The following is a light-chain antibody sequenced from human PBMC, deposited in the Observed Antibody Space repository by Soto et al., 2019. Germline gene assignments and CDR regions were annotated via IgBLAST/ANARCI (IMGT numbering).Light chain of an antibody. CDR3: LLSYNGPYV. J-gene: IGLJ1*01. CDR1: TGAVTNGHY. Sequence: QPVLTQEPSLTVSPGGTVTLTCSSSTGAVTNGHYPYWFQQKPGQAPRTLIYDTTNRHSWTPARFSGSLLGGKAALTLSGAQPEDEAEYYCLLSYNGPYVFGTGTKVIVI. V-gene: IGLV7-46*01. CDR2: DTT.